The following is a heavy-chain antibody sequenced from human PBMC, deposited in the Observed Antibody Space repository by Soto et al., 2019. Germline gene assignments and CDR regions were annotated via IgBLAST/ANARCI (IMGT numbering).Heavy chain of an antibody. CDR2: VYSGGGT. CDR1: GDSLRGYS. V-gene: IGHV4-59*01. Sequence: SETLSLTCTVSGDSLRGYSWSWIRQSPGKGLEWIGYVYSGGGTNYSPSFMGRVTISVDTTDNEFSLKLNSVTAADTAVYYCARAGIVVVPAAMRYFHYWGQGTLVTVSS. D-gene: IGHD2-2*01. J-gene: IGHJ4*02. CDR3: ARAGIVVVPAAMRYFHY.